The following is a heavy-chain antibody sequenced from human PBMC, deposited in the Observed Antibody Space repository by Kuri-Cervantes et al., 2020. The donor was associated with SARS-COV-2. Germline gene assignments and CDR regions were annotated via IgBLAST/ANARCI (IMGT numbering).Heavy chain of an antibody. V-gene: IGHV4-61*02. CDR3: ARGGTRRDDAFDI. J-gene: IGHJ3*02. Sequence: SCTVSGGSISSGSYYWSWIRQPAGKGLEWIGRIYTSGSTNYNPSLKSRVTISVDTSKNQFSLKLNSVTAADTAIYYCARGGTRRDDAFDIWGQGTLVTVSS. CDR2: IYTSGST. CDR1: GGSISSGSYY.